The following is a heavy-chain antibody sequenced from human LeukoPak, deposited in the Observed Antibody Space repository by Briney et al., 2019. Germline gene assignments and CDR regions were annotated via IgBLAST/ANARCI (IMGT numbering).Heavy chain of an antibody. Sequence: GGPLRLSCAASGFTFSDYWMSWVRQAPGKGLEWVANIKQDGSEKYYVGSVKGRFTISRDNSKNSLYLQMNSLRTEDTALYYCAKDMNDILTGPFDYWGQGTLVTVSS. J-gene: IGHJ4*02. CDR1: GFTFSDYW. CDR3: AKDMNDILTGPFDY. D-gene: IGHD3-9*01. CDR2: IKQDGSEK. V-gene: IGHV3-7*05.